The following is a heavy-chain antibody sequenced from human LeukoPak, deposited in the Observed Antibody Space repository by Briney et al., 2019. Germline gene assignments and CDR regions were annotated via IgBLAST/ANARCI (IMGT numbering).Heavy chain of an antibody. D-gene: IGHD6-19*01. CDR1: GDSISSYY. CDR2: IYTTGST. Sequence: PSETLSLTCTVSGDSISSYYWSWLRPPAGKGLEWIGRIYTTGSTNYNPSLKSRVTMSVDTSKNQFSLKLSSVTAADTAVYYCARDRFPYSSGWYHAYWGQGTLVTVSS. J-gene: IGHJ4*02. CDR3: ARDRFPYSSGWYHAY. V-gene: IGHV4-4*07.